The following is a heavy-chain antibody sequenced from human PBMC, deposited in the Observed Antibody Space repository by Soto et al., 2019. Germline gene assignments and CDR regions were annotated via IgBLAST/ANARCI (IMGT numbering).Heavy chain of an antibody. V-gene: IGHV4-59*08. CDR3: ARHEVPAANSWFDP. CDR1: GGSISSYY. Sequence: PSETLSLTCTVSGGSISSYYCSWIRQPPGKGLEWIGYIYYSGSTNYNPSLKSRVTISVDTSKNQFSLKLSSVTAADTAVYYCARHEVPAANSWFDPWGQGTLVTVSS. CDR2: IYYSGST. J-gene: IGHJ5*02. D-gene: IGHD2-2*01.